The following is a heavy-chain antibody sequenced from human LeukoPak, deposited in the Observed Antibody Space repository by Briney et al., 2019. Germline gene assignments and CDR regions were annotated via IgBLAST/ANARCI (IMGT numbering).Heavy chain of an antibody. V-gene: IGHV4-34*01. J-gene: IGHJ4*02. CDR1: GGSFSGYY. CDR2: INHSGST. D-gene: IGHD5-12*01. CDR3: ARYSGYDSTFDY. Sequence: SETLSLTCAVYGGSFSGYYWSWIRQPPGKGLEWIGEINHSGSTYYNPSLKSRVTISVDTSKNQFSLKLSSVTAADTAVYYCARYSGYDSTFDYWGQGTLVTVSS.